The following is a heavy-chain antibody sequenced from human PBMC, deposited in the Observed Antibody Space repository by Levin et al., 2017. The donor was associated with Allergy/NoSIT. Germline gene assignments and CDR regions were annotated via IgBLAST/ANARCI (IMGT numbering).Heavy chain of an antibody. Sequence: ASVKVSCKASGYTFTSYDINWVRQATGQGLEWMGWMNPNSGNTGYAQKFQGRVTMTRNTSISTAYMELSSLRSEDTAVYYCARAVEQQLGRHWFDPWGQGTLVTVSS. CDR3: ARAVEQQLGRHWFDP. J-gene: IGHJ5*02. D-gene: IGHD6-13*01. CDR2: MNPNSGNT. CDR1: GYTFTSYD. V-gene: IGHV1-8*01.